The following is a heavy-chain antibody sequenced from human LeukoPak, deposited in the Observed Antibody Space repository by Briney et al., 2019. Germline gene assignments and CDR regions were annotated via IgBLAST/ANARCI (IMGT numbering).Heavy chain of an antibody. J-gene: IGHJ5*02. D-gene: IGHD6-13*01. V-gene: IGHV2-5*02. CDR2: IYWDDDK. Sequence: SGPTLVNPTQTLTLTCTFSGVSLSTSGGGVGWIPQPPGKALECLTLIYWDDDKRYSPSLKSRLTITKDTSKNQVVLTMTNMDPVDTATYYCAHGTGIAAAGTEFDPWGQGTLVTVSS. CDR1: GVSLSTSGGG. CDR3: AHGTGIAAAGTEFDP.